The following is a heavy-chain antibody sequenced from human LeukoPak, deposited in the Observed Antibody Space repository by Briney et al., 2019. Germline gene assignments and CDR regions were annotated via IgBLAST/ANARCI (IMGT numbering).Heavy chain of an antibody. J-gene: IGHJ5*02. CDR3: ARVRERANFYGLGSSPNWFDP. V-gene: IGHV1-8*02. CDR1: GYTFISYD. Sequence: ASVKVSCKASGYTFISYDINWVRQAAGQGLEWMGWMNPNSGNTGYAQKFQGRVTMTRNTSISTAYMELSGLRSDDTAVYYCARVRERANFYGLGSSPNWFDPWGQGTLVTVSS. CDR2: MNPNSGNT. D-gene: IGHD3-10*01.